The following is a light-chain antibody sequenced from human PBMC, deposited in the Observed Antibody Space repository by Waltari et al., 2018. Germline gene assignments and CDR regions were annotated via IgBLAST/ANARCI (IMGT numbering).Light chain of an antibody. V-gene: IGKV4-1*01. CDR1: LSILHSSQNKNY. J-gene: IGKJ3*01. CDR2: AAS. CDR3: QQYFSSPLS. Sequence: DIVMTQSPDSLSVSLGERATINCKSSLSILHSSQNKNYLAWYHQKSGQSPKLLIYAASTRESGVPDRFSGSGSGTDFTLTISGLQAEDVAVYYCQQYFSSPLSFGPGTKVDIK.